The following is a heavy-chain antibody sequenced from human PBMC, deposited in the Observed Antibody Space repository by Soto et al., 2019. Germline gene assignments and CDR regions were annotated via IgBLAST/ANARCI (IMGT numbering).Heavy chain of an antibody. V-gene: IGHV3-23*01. D-gene: IGHD6-13*01. CDR3: AKKRGGHPQLVHAGSGYLAS. CDR2: ISGSGGST. Sequence: GGSLRLSCAASGFTFSSYAMSWVRQAPGKGLEWVSAISGSGGSTYYADSVKGRFTISRDNSKNTLYLQMNSLRAEDTAVYYCAKKRGGHPQLVHAGSGYLASWGHGTLAPVSS. J-gene: IGHJ5*01. CDR1: GFTFSSYA.